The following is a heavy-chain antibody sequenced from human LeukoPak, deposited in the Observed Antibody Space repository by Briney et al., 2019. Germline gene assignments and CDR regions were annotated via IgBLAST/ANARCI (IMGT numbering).Heavy chain of an antibody. CDR1: GFTFSSYG. CDR3: AKEKTGYSSGWYAHWYFDL. J-gene: IGHJ2*01. D-gene: IGHD6-19*01. Sequence: GGSLRLSCAASGFTFSSYGMHWVRQAPGKGLEWVAVIWYDGSNESYEDAVKGRFTISRDNSKNTLYLQMNSLRAEDTAVYYCAKEKTGYSSGWYAHWYFDLWGRGTLVTVSS. CDR2: IWYDGSNE. V-gene: IGHV3-30*02.